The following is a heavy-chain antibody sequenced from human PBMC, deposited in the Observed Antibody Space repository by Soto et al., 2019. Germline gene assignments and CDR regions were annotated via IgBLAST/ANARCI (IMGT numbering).Heavy chain of an antibody. CDR1: GVTFCSYG. V-gene: IGHV3-48*02. Sequence: GGSLRLSCAASGVTFCSYGMHWVRQAPGKGLEWVSTIRASGTSTYYADSVKGRFTISRDNAKNSLYLQMNSLRDEDTAVYYCASQDIVLVPAATADAFDIWGQGTMVTV. J-gene: IGHJ3*02. CDR2: IRASGTST. CDR3: ASQDIVLVPAATADAFDI. D-gene: IGHD2-2*01.